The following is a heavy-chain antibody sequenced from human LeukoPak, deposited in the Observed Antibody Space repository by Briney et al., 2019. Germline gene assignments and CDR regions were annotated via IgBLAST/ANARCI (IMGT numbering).Heavy chain of an antibody. D-gene: IGHD5-24*01. CDR2: INHSGST. CDR3: ARGFRGYIAFDI. CDR1: GESFSGYY. V-gene: IGHV4-34*01. J-gene: IGHJ3*02. Sequence: PSETLSLTCAVYGESFSGYYWSWIRQPPGKGLEWIGEINHSGSTNYNPSLKSRVTISVDTSKNQFSLKLSSVTAADTAVYYCARGFRGYIAFDIWGQGTMVTVSS.